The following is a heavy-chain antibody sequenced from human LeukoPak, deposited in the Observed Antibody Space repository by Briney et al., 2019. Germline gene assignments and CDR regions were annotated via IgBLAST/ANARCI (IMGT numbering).Heavy chain of an antibody. J-gene: IGHJ5*02. D-gene: IGHD2-2*01. V-gene: IGHV1-69*05. CDR2: IIPIFGTA. CDR1: GGTFSSYA. Sequence: XVKVSCKASGGTFSSYAISWVRQAPGQGLEWMGRIIPIFGTANYAQKFQGRVTITTHESTSTAYMELSSLRSEDTAVYYCARDGVVVVPAAPYNWFDPWGQGTLVTVSS. CDR3: ARDGVVVVPAAPYNWFDP.